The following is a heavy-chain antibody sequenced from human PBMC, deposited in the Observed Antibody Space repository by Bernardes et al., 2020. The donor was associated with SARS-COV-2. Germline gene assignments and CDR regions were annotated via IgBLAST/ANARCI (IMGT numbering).Heavy chain of an antibody. CDR2: IKQDGSEK. D-gene: IGHD3-16*01. V-gene: IGHV3-7*01. CDR3: ARDYALFDY. CDR1: GFTFSIYW. Sequence: GGSLRLSCAASGFTFSIYWMSWVRQAPGKGLECVANIKQDGSEKYYVDSVKGRFTISRDNAKNSLYLQMNSLRAEDTAVYYCARDYALFDYWGQGTLVTVSS. J-gene: IGHJ4*02.